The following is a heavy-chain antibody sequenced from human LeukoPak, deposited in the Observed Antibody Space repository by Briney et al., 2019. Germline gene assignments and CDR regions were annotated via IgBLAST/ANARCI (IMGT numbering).Heavy chain of an antibody. J-gene: IGHJ4*02. Sequence: GGSLRLSCAASGFTFSSYAMSWVRQTPGKGLEWVGRIKSKSDGGTTDYAAPVRGRFLISTDDSKNTAYLQMNSLRTEDTAVYYCTAVRWSGSFDYWGQGSLVSVSA. CDR1: GFTFSSYA. D-gene: IGHD1-26*01. V-gene: IGHV3-15*01. CDR2: IKSKSDGGTT. CDR3: TAVRWSGSFDY.